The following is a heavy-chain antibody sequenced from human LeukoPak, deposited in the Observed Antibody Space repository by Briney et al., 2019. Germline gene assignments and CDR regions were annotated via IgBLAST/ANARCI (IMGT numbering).Heavy chain of an antibody. CDR1: GGSISSSVHY. CDR3: ARDCGGDSYLGAFDI. CDR2: VYYSGTT. Sequence: SDTLSLTCSVSGGSISSSVHYWAWIRQPPGKGLEWIGNVYYSGTTNYNPSLKSRLTISVDTSKNQFSLKLNSVTAADTAVYFCARDCGGDSYLGAFDIWGQGTMVTVSS. V-gene: IGHV4-39*07. D-gene: IGHD2-21*02. J-gene: IGHJ3*02.